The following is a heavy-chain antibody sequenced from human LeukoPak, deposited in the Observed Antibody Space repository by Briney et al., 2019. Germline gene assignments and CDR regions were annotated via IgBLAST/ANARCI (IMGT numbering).Heavy chain of an antibody. J-gene: IGHJ4*02. Sequence: SVTVSCKASGGTFSSYAISWVRQAPGQGLEWMGGIIPIFGTANYAQKFQGRVTITADESTSTAYMELSSLRSEDTAVYYCAKSYRGYRGYAGDYWGQGTLVTVSS. CDR1: GGTFSSYA. V-gene: IGHV1-69*13. D-gene: IGHD5-12*01. CDR2: IIPIFGTA. CDR3: AKSYRGYRGYAGDY.